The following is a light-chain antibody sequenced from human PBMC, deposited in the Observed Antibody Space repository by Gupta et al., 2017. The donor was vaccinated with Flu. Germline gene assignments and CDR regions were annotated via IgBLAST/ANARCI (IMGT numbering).Light chain of an antibody. CDR3: QAGDSRAVV. J-gene: IGLJ2*01. CDR1: KLGENY. V-gene: IGLV3-1*01. CDR2: KNT. Sequence: SSEVTQPPSMSVSPGQTATITCSGDKLGENYACWYQQKPGQSPVLVIYKNTNRPPGIPERFSASNTGNTATLTIRGTQVVDEDDYYCQAGDSRAVVFGGGTNVTVL.